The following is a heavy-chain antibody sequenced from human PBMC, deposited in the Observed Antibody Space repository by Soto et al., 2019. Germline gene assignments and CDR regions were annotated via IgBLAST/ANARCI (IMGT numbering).Heavy chain of an antibody. CDR1: GFTFNNCA. Sequence: GGSLRLSCATSGFTFNNCAMSWVRQAPGKGLEWVSAISGSGDTTSYTDSVKGRFSISRDNSKNTMYLQLNSLRAEDTAVYHCAKDLYSRSRGTFEIWGQGTTVTVSS. CDR3: AKDLYSRSRGTFEI. CDR2: ISGSGDTT. V-gene: IGHV3-23*01. D-gene: IGHD1-26*01. J-gene: IGHJ3*02.